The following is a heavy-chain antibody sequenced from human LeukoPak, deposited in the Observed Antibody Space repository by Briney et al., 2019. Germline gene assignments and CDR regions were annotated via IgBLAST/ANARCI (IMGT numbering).Heavy chain of an antibody. CDR3: ARVLTGSWDWFDP. Sequence: GGSLRLSCVVSGFTFSTYAMSWVRQAPGKGLEWVSAIGGSGAGTYYADSVKGRITISRDNAKNTLYLQMSSLRAEDTAVYYCARVLTGSWDWFDPWGQGTLVTVSS. D-gene: IGHD2-8*02. CDR2: IGGSGAGT. V-gene: IGHV3-23*01. CDR1: GFTFSTYA. J-gene: IGHJ5*02.